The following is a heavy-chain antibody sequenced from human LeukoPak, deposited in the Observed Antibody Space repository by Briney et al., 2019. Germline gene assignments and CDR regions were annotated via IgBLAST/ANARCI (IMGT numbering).Heavy chain of an antibody. CDR3: ARDQRDTAIDYYYYYMDV. CDR2: IIPIFGTA. J-gene: IGHJ6*03. Sequence: GSSVKVSCKASGGTFSSYAISWVRQAPGQGLEWMGGIIPIFGTANYAQKFQGRVTITTDESTSTAYMELSSLRSEDTAMYYCARDQRDTAIDYYYYYMDVWGKGTTVTVSS. CDR1: GGTFSSYA. D-gene: IGHD5-18*01. V-gene: IGHV1-69*05.